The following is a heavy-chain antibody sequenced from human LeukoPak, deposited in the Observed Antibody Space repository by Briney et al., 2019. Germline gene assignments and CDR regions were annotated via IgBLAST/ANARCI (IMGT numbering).Heavy chain of an antibody. CDR2: ISYDGSNK. CDR3: ASFGNPFDY. Sequence: GGSLRLSCAASGFTFSSYAMHWVRQAPGKGLEWVAVISYDGSNKYYADSVKGRFTISRDNSKNTLYLQMNSLRAEDTAVYYCASFGNPFDYWGQGTLVTVSS. V-gene: IGHV3-30-3*01. J-gene: IGHJ4*02. D-gene: IGHD4-23*01. CDR1: GFTFSSYA.